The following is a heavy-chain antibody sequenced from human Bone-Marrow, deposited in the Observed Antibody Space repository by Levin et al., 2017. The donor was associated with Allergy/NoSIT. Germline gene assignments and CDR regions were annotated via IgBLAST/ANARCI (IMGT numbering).Heavy chain of an antibody. CDR3: ARENGDYAAFYYFYGLDV. J-gene: IGHJ6*02. V-gene: IGHV3-33*01. D-gene: IGHD4-17*01. Sequence: GESLKISCAASGFNLRDYGIHWVRQAPGKGLEWVAVIWADGSKQFHADSVRGRFTMSRDNSKNTLYLQMNRLSADDTAVYYCARENGDYAAFYYFYGLDVWGQGTTVTVSS. CDR2: IWADGSKQ. CDR1: GFNLRDYG.